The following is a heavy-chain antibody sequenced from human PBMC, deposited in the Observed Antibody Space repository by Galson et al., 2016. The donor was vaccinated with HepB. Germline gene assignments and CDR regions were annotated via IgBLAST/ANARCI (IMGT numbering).Heavy chain of an antibody. V-gene: IGHV4-34*01. CDR3: ARGANSFGSGSYIAFDV. CDR2: INHSGST. CDR1: GGSFSGYY. D-gene: IGHD1-26*01. J-gene: IGHJ3*01. Sequence: ETLSLTCGIYGGSFSGYYWSWNRQPPGKGLECIGEINHSGSTNYNPSLESRVTLSVETSKNQFSLKMSSVSAADTAVYYCARGANSFGSGSYIAFDVWGQGTMVTVS.